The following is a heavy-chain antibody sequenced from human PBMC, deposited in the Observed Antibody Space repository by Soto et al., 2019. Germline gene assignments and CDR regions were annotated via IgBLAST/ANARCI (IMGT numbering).Heavy chain of an antibody. D-gene: IGHD2-2*01. CDR1: GYILINYG. J-gene: IGHJ5*02. Sequence: GASVKVSCKASGYILINYGITWVRQAPGQGLEWMGWISGYNGNTKYADKLQGRVTMTTDTSTTTAYMELRSLRSDDTAVYYCARDEVPAAIWLDRWGQGTLVTVSS. V-gene: IGHV1-18*01. CDR2: ISGYNGNT. CDR3: ARDEVPAAIWLDR.